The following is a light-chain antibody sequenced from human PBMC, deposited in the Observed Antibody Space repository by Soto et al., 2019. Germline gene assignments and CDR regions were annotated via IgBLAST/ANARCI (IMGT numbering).Light chain of an antibody. V-gene: IGLV2-23*01. CDR2: EGS. CDR3: CSYVDSSTNYV. CDR1: SSDVGSYNL. Sequence: QSVLTQPASVSGSPGQSITISCTGTSSDVGSYNLVSWYQQHPGKAPKLMIYEGSKRPSGVSDRFSGSKSGNTASLTISGLQAEDEADYYCCSYVDSSTNYVFGTETKVTVL. J-gene: IGLJ1*01.